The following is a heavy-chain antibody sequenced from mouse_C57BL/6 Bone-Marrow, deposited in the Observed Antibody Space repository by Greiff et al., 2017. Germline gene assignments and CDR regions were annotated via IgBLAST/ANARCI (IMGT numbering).Heavy chain of an antibody. V-gene: IGHV5-4*03. D-gene: IGHD2-3*01. CDR2: ISDGGSYT. Sequence: EVHLVESGGGLVKPGGSLKLSCAASGFTFSSYAMSWVRQTPEKRLEWVATISDGGSYTYYPDNVKGRFTISRDNAKNNLYLQMSHLKSEDTAMYDCARRAIYDGYYVVDYWGQGTTLTVSS. CDR1: GFTFSSYA. J-gene: IGHJ2*01. CDR3: ARRAIYDGYYVVDY.